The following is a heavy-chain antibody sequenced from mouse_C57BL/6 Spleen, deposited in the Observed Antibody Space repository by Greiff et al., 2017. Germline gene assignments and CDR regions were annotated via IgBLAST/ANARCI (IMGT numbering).Heavy chain of an antibody. J-gene: IGHJ2*01. Sequence: EVKLVESGGGLVQPKGSLKLSCAASGFSFNTYAMNWVRQAPGKGLEWVARIRSKSNNYATYYADSVKDRFTISRDDSESMLYLQMNNLKTENTAMYYCVRQTVVFDYWGKGTTLTVSS. V-gene: IGHV10-1*01. D-gene: IGHD1-1*01. CDR3: VRQTVVFDY. CDR1: GFSFNTYA. CDR2: IRSKSNNYAT.